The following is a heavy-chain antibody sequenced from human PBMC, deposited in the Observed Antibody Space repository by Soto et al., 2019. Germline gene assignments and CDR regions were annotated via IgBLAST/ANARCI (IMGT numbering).Heavy chain of an antibody. V-gene: IGHV5-51*01. D-gene: IGHD2-2*01. J-gene: IGHJ6*01. CDR2: VYPGESGT. Sequence: GDSRNVSCRGFGSNFTSDLIGCVRQMPRKALELMGIVYPGESGTRYSPSFQGQVTISADKSVSTAFLQWSRLKASDNAMYYCARLYCSRMSCYYYYGMDVWGRGTTVTVYS. CDR3: ARLYCSRMSCYYYYGMDV. CDR1: GSNFTSDL.